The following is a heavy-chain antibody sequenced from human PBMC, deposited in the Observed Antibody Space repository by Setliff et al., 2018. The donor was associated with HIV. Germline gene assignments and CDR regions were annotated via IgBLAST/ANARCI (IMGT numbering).Heavy chain of an antibody. Sequence: GASVKVSCKASGYSFARYGLSWVRQAPGQGLEWMGWISPYNGNTDYAQNFQGRVTMTTDTFTSTAYMELRSLRSDDTAIYYCARGMTPYDAFDVWGQGTMVTVS. CDR2: ISPYNGNT. D-gene: IGHD2-15*01. J-gene: IGHJ3*01. V-gene: IGHV1-18*01. CDR3: ARGMTPYDAFDV. CDR1: GYSFARYG.